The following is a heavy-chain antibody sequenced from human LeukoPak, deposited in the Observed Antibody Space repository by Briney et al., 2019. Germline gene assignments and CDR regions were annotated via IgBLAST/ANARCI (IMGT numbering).Heavy chain of an antibody. Sequence: SETLSLTCAVCGGSFSGYYWSWIRQPPGKGLEWIGEINHSGSTNYNPSLKSRVTISVDTSKNQFSLKLSSVTAADTAVYYCARATATPDIVVVPASTRGPFDPWGQGTLVTVSS. J-gene: IGHJ5*02. V-gene: IGHV4-34*01. CDR3: ARATATPDIVVVPASTRGPFDP. CDR1: GGSFSGYY. CDR2: INHSGST. D-gene: IGHD2-2*01.